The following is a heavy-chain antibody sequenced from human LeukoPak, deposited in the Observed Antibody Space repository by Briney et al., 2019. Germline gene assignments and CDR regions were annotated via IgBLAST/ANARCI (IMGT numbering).Heavy chain of an antibody. CDR2: IYPGDSDT. D-gene: IGHD2/OR15-2a*01. CDR1: GYSFTSYW. CDR3: ARVRFLPHHDACDI. V-gene: IGHV5-51*01. J-gene: IGHJ3*02. Sequence: GESLKISCKGSGYSFTSYWIGWVRQMRGKGLSGMAIIYPGDSDTRYSPSFQGQATISADKSISTAYLQWSSRKASDTAMYYCARVRFLPHHDACDIWGQGTMVTVSS.